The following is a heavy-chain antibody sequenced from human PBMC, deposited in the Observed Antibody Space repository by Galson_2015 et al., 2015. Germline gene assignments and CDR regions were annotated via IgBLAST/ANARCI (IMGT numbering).Heavy chain of an antibody. CDR2: IYYSGST. V-gene: IGHV4-59*01. J-gene: IGHJ3*02. CDR1: GGSISSYY. Sequence: SLTCTFSGGSISSYYWSWIRQPPGKGLEWIGYIYYSGSTNYNPSLKSRVTISVDTSKNQFSLKLSSVTAADTAVYYCARGFEVVVVPAAMPEDAFDIWGQGTMVTVSS. D-gene: IGHD2-2*01. CDR3: ARGFEVVVVPAAMPEDAFDI.